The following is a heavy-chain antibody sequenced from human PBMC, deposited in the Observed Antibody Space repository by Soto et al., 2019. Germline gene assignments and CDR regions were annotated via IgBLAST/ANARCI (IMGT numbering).Heavy chain of an antibody. CDR2: IIPILGIA. CDR3: ARDLSPLSIWFDP. CDR1: GGTFSSYT. Sequence: ASVKVSCKASGGTFSSYTISWVRQAPGQGLEWMGRIIPILGIANYAQKFQGRVTITADKSTSTAYMELSSLRSEDTAVYYCARDLSPLSIWFDPWGQGTLVTVSS. V-gene: IGHV1-69*04. J-gene: IGHJ5*02.